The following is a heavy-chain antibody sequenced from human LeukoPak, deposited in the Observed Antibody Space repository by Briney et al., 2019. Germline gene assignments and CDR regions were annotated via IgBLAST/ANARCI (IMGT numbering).Heavy chain of an antibody. Sequence: SETLFLTCAVYGGSFSGYYWSWIRQPPGRGLEWIGYFYTSGNTHQNPSLKSRVTMSIDASKNQFSLRLSSMTAADTAVYYCARHRAEMATITDDTFDMWGQGTMVTVSS. CDR2: FYTSGNT. CDR1: GGSFSGYY. CDR3: ARHRAEMATITDDTFDM. D-gene: IGHD5-24*01. V-gene: IGHV4-4*09. J-gene: IGHJ3*02.